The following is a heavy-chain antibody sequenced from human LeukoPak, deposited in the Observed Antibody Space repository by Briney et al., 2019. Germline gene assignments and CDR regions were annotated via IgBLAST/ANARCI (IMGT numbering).Heavy chain of an antibody. CDR2: IISSSDNI. CDR3: ASGMRVGPNI. Sequence: GGSVTLSCAACGFTFDPYTMMWLRQAPGKGWVWLSYIISSSDNIEHTDSVKVTFTIARDNAKNSLYLQRNSLRVKDTDGYYCASGMRVGPNIWGQGNLVTVSS. J-gene: IGHJ4*02. D-gene: IGHD1-26*01. V-gene: IGHV3-48*04. CDR1: GFTFDPYT.